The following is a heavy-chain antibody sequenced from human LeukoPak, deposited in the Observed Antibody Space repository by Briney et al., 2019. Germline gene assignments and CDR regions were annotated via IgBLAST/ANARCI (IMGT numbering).Heavy chain of an antibody. D-gene: IGHD6-6*01. Sequence: SQTLSLTCAISGDSVSSNSAAWNWIGQSPSRGLEWLGRTYYRSKWYNDYAVSVKSRITINPDTSKNQFSLQLNSVTPEDTAVYYCAREKRSSSIAARPYYFDYWGQGTLVTVSS. CDR3: AREKRSSSIAARPYYFDY. CDR1: GDSVSSNSAA. J-gene: IGHJ4*02. V-gene: IGHV6-1*01. CDR2: TYYRSKWYN.